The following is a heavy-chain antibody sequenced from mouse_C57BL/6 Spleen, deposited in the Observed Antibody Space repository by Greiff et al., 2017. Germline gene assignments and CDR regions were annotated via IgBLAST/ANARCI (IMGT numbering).Heavy chain of an antibody. CDR2: ISSGGSYT. V-gene: IGHV5-6*01. Sequence: EVQGVESGGDLVKPGGSLKLSCAASGFTFSSYGMSWVRQTPDKRLEWVATISSGGSYTYYPDSVKGRFTISRDNAKNTLYLQMSSLKSEDTAMDYCARHGLTAQAFLVDYWGQGTTLTVSS. D-gene: IGHD3-2*02. J-gene: IGHJ2*01. CDR3: ARHGLTAQAFLVDY. CDR1: GFTFSSYG.